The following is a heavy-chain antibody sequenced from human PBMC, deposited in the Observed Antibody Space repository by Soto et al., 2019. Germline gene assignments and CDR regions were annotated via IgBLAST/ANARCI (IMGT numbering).Heavy chain of an antibody. V-gene: IGHV4-31*03. CDR2: IYYSGST. D-gene: IGHD5-12*01. CDR3: ARDGSGYASFDY. Sequence: QVQLQESGPGLVKPSQTLSLTCTVSGGSISSGGYYWSWIRQHPGKGLEWIGYIYYSGSTYYNPSRTSRVTISLDTSKNQFPLKLSSVTAADTAVYYCARDGSGYASFDYWGQGTLVTVSS. CDR1: GGSISSGGYY. J-gene: IGHJ4*02.